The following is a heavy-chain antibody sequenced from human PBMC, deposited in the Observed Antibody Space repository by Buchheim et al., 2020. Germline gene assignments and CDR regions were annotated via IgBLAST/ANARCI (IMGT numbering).Heavy chain of an antibody. CDR2: MNPNSGKT. V-gene: IGHV1-8*01. D-gene: IGHD1/OR15-1a*01. Sequence: QVQLVQSGAEVKKPGASVKVSCKTSGSTFTNHDINWVRQATGQGLEWMGWMNPNSGKTGYGQKFQGRVTMTWATSLNTAYMELSSLRFDDTAVYYCASEAATMRGMDVWGQGTT. CDR3: ASEAATMRGMDV. CDR1: GSTFTNHD. J-gene: IGHJ6*02.